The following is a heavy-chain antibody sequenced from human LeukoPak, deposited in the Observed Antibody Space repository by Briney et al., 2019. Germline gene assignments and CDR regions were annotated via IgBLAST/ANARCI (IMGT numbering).Heavy chain of an antibody. CDR2: INPNSGGT. CDR3: AREAPAAAAGYYYYYGMDV. J-gene: IGHJ6*02. D-gene: IGHD6-13*01. Sequence: ASVKVSCKASGYTFTGYYMHWVRQAPGQGLEWMGWINPNSGGTNYAQKFQGRVTMTRDTSISTAYMELSRLRSDDTAVYYCAREAPAAAAGYYYYYGMDVWGQGTTVTVSS. CDR1: GYTFTGYY. V-gene: IGHV1-2*02.